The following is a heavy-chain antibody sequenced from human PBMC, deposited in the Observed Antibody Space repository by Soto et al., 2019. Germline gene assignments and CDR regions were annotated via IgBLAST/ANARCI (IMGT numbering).Heavy chain of an antibody. J-gene: IGHJ4*02. D-gene: IGHD3-10*01. V-gene: IGHV3-30*18. Sequence: QVQLVESGGGVVQPGRSLRLSCAASGFTFSSYGMHWVRQAPGKGLEWVAVISNDGRNKYHADSVKGRFTISRDNSKNTLYLQMNGLRAEDTAVYYCAKDSGRGSADYYFDYWGQGTLVTVSS. CDR3: AKDSGRGSADYYFDY. CDR2: ISNDGRNK. CDR1: GFTFSSYG.